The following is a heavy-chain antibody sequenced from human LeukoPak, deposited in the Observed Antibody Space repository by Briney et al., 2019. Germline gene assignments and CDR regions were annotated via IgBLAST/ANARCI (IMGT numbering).Heavy chain of an antibody. CDR2: IKQDGTEK. CDR1: GFTFSSYA. J-gene: IGHJ4*02. Sequence: GRSLRLSCAASGFTFSSYAMHWVRQAPGKGLEWVANIKQDGTEKYYVDSVKGRFTISRDNAKNSLYLQMNTLRPEDTALYYCARERQNKDFWSGGDYWGQGTLVTVSS. D-gene: IGHD3-3*01. CDR3: ARERQNKDFWSGGDY. V-gene: IGHV3-7*01.